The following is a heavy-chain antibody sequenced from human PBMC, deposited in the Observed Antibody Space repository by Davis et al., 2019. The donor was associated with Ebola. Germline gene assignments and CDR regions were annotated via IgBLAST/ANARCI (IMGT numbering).Heavy chain of an antibody. J-gene: IGHJ4*02. CDR2: IIPIFGTA. D-gene: IGHD2-8*01. CDR3: ARGSILDIVLMVYALDY. Sequence: SVKVSCKASGGTFSSYAISWVRQAPGQGLEWMGGIIPIFGTANYAQKFQGRVTITADESTSTAYMELSSLRSEDTAVYYCARGSILDIVLMVYALDYWGQGTLVTVSS. V-gene: IGHV1-69*13. CDR1: GGTFSSYA.